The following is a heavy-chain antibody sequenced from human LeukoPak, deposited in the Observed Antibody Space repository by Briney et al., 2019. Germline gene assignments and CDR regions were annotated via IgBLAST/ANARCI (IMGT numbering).Heavy chain of an antibody. CDR3: AKDLHYNDGRWEFDP. J-gene: IGHJ5*02. Sequence: GGSLRLSCAASGFTFATFAMSWVRQAPGKGLEWVSGMFGSGESYYSGSVKGRFTMSRDNSKTTVYLQMNSLRVEDTAIYYCAKDLHYNDGRWEFDPWGQGTLVTVSS. CDR1: GFTFATFA. CDR2: MFGSGES. V-gene: IGHV3-23*01. D-gene: IGHD5-24*01.